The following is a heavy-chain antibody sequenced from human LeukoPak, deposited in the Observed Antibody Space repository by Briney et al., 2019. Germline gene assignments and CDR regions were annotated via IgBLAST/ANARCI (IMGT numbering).Heavy chain of an antibody. Sequence: GESLRISCKGSGYSFTSYWISWVRQMPGKGLEWMGRIDPSDSYTNYSPSFQGHVTISADKSISTAYLQWSSLKASDTAMYYCAGHHRLEWFHTNYYYGMDVWGQGTTVTVSS. D-gene: IGHD3-3*01. J-gene: IGHJ6*02. CDR2: IDPSDSYT. CDR1: GYSFTSYW. V-gene: IGHV5-10-1*01. CDR3: AGHHRLEWFHTNYYYGMDV.